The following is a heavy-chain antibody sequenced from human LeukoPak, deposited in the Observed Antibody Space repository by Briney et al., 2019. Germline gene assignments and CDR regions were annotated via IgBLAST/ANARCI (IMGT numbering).Heavy chain of an antibody. D-gene: IGHD2-2*01. J-gene: IGHJ4*02. Sequence: GGSLRLSCAASGFTFSSYAMSWVRQAPGKGLEWVSAISASGGSTYYADSVKGRFTISRDNSQNTLYLQVNSLSAEDTAVSYXXXGLVPAAIRVVDYWGQGTLVTVSS. CDR1: GFTFSSYA. CDR2: ISASGGST. CDR3: XXGLVPAAIRVVDY. V-gene: IGHV3-23*01.